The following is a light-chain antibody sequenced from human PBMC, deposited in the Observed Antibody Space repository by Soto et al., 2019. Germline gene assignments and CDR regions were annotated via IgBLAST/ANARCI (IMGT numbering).Light chain of an antibody. CDR3: SSNGGSNNYV. Sequence: QSALTQPPSASGSPGQSVTIPCTGTSSDVGRSIYVSWYQQHPGKAPKIIMYEVSKRPSGVPDRFSGSKSGNTASLTVSGLQAEDEADYYCSSNGGSNNYVFGTGTKLTVL. CDR2: EVS. V-gene: IGLV2-8*01. CDR1: SSDVGRSIY. J-gene: IGLJ1*01.